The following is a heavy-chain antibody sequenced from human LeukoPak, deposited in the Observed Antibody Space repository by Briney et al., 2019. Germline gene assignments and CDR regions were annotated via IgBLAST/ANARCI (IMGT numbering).Heavy chain of an antibody. D-gene: IGHD3-10*01. CDR3: VKEHVDRAFTRSFEI. V-gene: IGHV3-23*01. CDR1: GFTFRTNP. Sequence: GGSLRRSCAASGFTFRTNPMSWVRQAPGKGLEWVSAISPDNTYYADSVKGRLTISRDDSKNTVYLQMNSPRAEDTARYYCVKEHVDRAFTRSFEIWGQGTVVTVSS. J-gene: IGHJ3*02. CDR2: ISPDNT.